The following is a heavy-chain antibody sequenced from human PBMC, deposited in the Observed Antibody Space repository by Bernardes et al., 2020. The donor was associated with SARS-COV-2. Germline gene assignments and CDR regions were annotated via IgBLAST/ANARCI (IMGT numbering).Heavy chain of an antibody. CDR3: AREGGTSGRGMDV. V-gene: IGHV4-4*07. D-gene: IGHD3-10*01. CDR2: MSASGSS. Sequence: SETLSLTCSVSGGSISTYYWSWIRQPAGTGLEWIGRMSASGSSNHNPSLRSLITMSVDTPQNQISLELSSVTAPDTAVYYCAREGGTSGRGMDVWGQGTTVTVSS. CDR1: GGSISTYY. J-gene: IGHJ6*02.